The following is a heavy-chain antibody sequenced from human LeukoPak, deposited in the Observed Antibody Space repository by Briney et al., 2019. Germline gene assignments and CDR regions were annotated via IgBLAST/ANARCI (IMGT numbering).Heavy chain of an antibody. CDR3: ARDQYCGGDCYSVFDY. CDR1: GGSISSYY. Sequence: SETLSLTCTVSGGSISSYYWSWIRQPAGKGLEWIGRIYTSGSTNYNPSLKSRVTMSVDTSKNQFSLKLSSVTAADAAVYYCARDQYCGGDCYSVFDYWGQGTLVTVSS. CDR2: IYTSGST. D-gene: IGHD2-21*02. V-gene: IGHV4-4*07. J-gene: IGHJ4*02.